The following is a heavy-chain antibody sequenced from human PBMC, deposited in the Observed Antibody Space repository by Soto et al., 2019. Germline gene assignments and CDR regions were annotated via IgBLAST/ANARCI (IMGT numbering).Heavy chain of an antibody. D-gene: IGHD2-8*02. CDR3: ARNNSGPLNY. V-gene: IGHV1-2*02. J-gene: IGHJ4*02. CDR1: GYTFTDLY. Sequence: QVQLVQSGAELKKPGASVRVSCKPSGYTFTDLYIHWVRQAPGQGVEWMGWVDPRSGDIRNTQKFQGRGTMSRDTSTSTVYIELNSLPSGDAAVFYYARNNSGPLNYWGQGALVTVSS. CDR2: VDPRSGDI.